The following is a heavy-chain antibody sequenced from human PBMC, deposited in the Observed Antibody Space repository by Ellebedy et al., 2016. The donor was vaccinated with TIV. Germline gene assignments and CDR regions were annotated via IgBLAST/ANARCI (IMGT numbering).Heavy chain of an antibody. CDR2: ISPGGDRT. V-gene: IGHV3-23*01. CDR1: GFTFSSYA. CDR3: AGLPTVRIAGEVGWFDA. D-gene: IGHD6-13*01. J-gene: IGHJ5*02. Sequence: PGGSLRLSCVASGFTFSSYAMSWVRQAPGKGLEWVSAISPGGDRTYYRDSVKGRLTSSRDNSKNKLYLQMNSLRADDMAVYYCAGLPTVRIAGEVGWFDAWGRGILVTVSS.